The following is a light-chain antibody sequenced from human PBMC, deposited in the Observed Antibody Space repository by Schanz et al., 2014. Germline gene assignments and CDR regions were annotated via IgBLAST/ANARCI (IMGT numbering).Light chain of an antibody. V-gene: IGKV1-39*01. CDR2: AAS. J-gene: IGKJ2*02. Sequence: DIQMTQSPSSLSASVGDRVTITCRASQSISSYLNWYQQKPGKAPKLLIYAASSLQSGVPSRFSASGSGTDFALIISSVQPEDSATYDRQQSHSTPRTFGQGTRLEIK. CDR3: QQSHSTPRT. CDR1: QSISSY.